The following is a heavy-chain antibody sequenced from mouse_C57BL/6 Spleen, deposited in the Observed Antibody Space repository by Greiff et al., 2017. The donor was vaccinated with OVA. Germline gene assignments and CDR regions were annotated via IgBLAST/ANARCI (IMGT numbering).Heavy chain of an antibody. J-gene: IGHJ4*01. CDR2: ISDGGSYT. CDR1: GFTFSSYA. Sequence: DVMLVESGGGLVKPGGSLKLSCAASGFTFSSYAMSWVRQTPVKRLEWVATISDGGSYTYYPDNVKGRFTISRDNAKNNLYLQMSHLKSEDTAMYYCAREEDGNAMDYWGQGTSVTVSS. CDR3: AREEDGNAMDY. D-gene: IGHD2-1*01. V-gene: IGHV5-4*01.